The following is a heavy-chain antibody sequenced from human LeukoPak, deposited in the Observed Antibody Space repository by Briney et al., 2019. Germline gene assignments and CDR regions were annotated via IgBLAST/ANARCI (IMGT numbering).Heavy chain of an antibody. CDR3: ARVRYRSWFDS. D-gene: IGHD1-26*01. J-gene: IGHJ5*01. V-gene: IGHV3-23*01. Sequence: GGSLRLSCEASGFTFSIYAMSWVRQAPGKGLEWVSVISHSGDRTYYADSVKGRFTISRDNSKNTLYLQMNSLRAEDTAVYYCARVRYRSWFDSWGQGTLVTVSS. CDR2: ISHSGDRT. CDR1: GFTFSIYA.